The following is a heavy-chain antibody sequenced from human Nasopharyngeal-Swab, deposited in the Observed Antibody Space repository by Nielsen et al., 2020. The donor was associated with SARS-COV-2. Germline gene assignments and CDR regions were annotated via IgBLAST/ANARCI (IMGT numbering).Heavy chain of an antibody. D-gene: IGHD3-3*01. J-gene: IGHJ5*02. CDR2: IYYNGIT. CDR3: ARAIKIFGAVVGSFDP. V-gene: IGHV4-39*07. CDR1: GGSMTSNNYY. Sequence: GSLRLSCSVSGGSMTSNNYYWGWIRQPPEKGLEWIGNIYYNGITYYNPSLKSRVAISLDTSKSQFSLKLTSVTAADTAVYYCARAIKIFGAVVGSFDPWGQGTLVTASS.